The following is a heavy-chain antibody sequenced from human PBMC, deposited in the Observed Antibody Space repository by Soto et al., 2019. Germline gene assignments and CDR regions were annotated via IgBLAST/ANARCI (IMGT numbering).Heavy chain of an antibody. CDR3: AKGLGYYYGSLVFFP. V-gene: IGHV3-23*01. D-gene: IGHD3-10*01. J-gene: IGHJ5*02. CDR2: ISGSGGST. CDR1: GLTFSSYA. Sequence: GGSLRLSCAASGLTFSSYAMSWVRQAPGKGLEWVSAISGSGGSTYYADSVKGRFTISRDNSKNTLYLQMNSLRAEDTAVYYCAKGLGYYYGSLVFFPWGQGTLVTVSS.